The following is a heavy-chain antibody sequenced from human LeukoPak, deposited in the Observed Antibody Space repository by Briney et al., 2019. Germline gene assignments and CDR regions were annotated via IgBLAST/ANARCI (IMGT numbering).Heavy chain of an antibody. Sequence: SETLSLTCAVYGGPFSGYYWSWLRQPPGKGLEWIGEINHSGSNNYNPSLKSRVTISVDTSKNQFSLKLSSVTAADTAVYYCARGGSIAVAGYFDYWGQGTLVTVSS. CDR1: GGPFSGYY. D-gene: IGHD6-19*01. J-gene: IGHJ4*02. V-gene: IGHV4-34*01. CDR3: ARGGSIAVAGYFDY. CDR2: INHSGSN.